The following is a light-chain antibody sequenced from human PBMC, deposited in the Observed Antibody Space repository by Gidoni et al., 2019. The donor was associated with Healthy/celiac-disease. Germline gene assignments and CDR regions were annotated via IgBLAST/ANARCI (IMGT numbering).Light chain of an antibody. J-gene: IGKJ2*01. V-gene: IGKV3-15*01. CDR1: QSVSSN. CDR2: GAS. Sequence: SPGERATLSCRASQSVSSNLAWYQQKPGQAPRLLIYGASTRATGIPARFGGSGSGTEFTLTISSLQSEDFAVYYCQQYNNWPPSYTFGQGTKLEIK. CDR3: QQYNNWPPSYT.